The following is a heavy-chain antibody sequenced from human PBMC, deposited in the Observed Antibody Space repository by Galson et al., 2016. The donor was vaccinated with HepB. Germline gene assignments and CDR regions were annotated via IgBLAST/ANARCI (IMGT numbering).Heavy chain of an antibody. CDR2: IHWNDDK. D-gene: IGHD1-1*01. Sequence: PALVKPTQTLTLTCTSSGFSLSTSGVGVGWIRQPPGEALEWLALIHWNDDKRYSPSLKSRFSITKDTSKNQVVLTMTNMDPVDTATHYCSRRTLHAGHWTFDYWGQGTLVTVSS. J-gene: IGHJ4*02. CDR1: GFSLSTSGVG. V-gene: IGHV2-5*01. CDR3: SRRTLHAGHWTFDY.